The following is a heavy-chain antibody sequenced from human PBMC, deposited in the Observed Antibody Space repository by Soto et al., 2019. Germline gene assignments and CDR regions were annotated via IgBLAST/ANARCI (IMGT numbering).Heavy chain of an antibody. D-gene: IGHD3-22*01. CDR2: IFPGDSDT. V-gene: IGHV5-51*03. Sequence: EVQLVQSGAEVKKPGESLQISCEGSGTSFTSYWIAWVRQVPGKGLEWMGIIFPGDSDTRSSPSFQGQVTMSVDKSITTAYLQWSSLKASDTAMYYCARLRSSGYDAFDIWGQGTMVTVSS. CDR1: GTSFTSYW. CDR3: ARLRSSGYDAFDI. J-gene: IGHJ3*02.